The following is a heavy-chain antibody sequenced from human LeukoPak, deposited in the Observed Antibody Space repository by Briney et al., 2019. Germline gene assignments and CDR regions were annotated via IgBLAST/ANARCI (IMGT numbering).Heavy chain of an antibody. CDR1: GGSISSYY. J-gene: IGHJ4*02. D-gene: IGHD6-19*01. CDR2: IYYSGST. Sequence: PSGTLSLTCTVSGGSISSYYWSWIRQPPGKGLEWIGYIYYSGSTNYNPSLKSRVTISVDTSKNQFSLKLSSVTAADTAVYYCARAEQWLPDYYFDYWGQGTLVTVSS. V-gene: IGHV4-59*01. CDR3: ARAEQWLPDYYFDY.